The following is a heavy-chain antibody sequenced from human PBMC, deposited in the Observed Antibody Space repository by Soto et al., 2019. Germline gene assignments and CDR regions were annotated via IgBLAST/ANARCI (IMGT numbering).Heavy chain of an antibody. Sequence: EVQLVESGGGLVKPGGSLRLSCAASGFTFSIAWMTWVRQAPGKGLEWVGRIKSKINGGTTDYAAPVKGRFTISRDDSKDTVYLQMNSLKTEDTGVYYCAAGAGASDNDYWGQGTLVTVSS. J-gene: IGHJ4*02. D-gene: IGHD1-26*01. CDR1: GFTFSIAW. V-gene: IGHV3-15*01. CDR2: IKSKINGGTT. CDR3: AAGAGASDNDY.